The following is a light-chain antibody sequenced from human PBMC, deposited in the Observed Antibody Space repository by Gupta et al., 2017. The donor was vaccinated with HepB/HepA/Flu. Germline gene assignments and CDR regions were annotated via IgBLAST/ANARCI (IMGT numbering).Light chain of an antibody. CDR2: DAS. CDR1: QSVSSY. Sequence: EIVLTQSPATLSLSPGERATLPCRASQSVSSYLAWYQQKPGQAPRLLIYDASNRATGIPARVSGSGSGTDFTLTISSLEPEDFAVYYCQQRSNWPWTFGQGTKVEIK. CDR3: QQRSNWPWT. V-gene: IGKV3-11*01. J-gene: IGKJ1*01.